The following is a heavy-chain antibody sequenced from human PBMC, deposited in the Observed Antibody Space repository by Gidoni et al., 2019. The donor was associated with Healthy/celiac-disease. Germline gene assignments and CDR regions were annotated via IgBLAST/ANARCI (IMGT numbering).Heavy chain of an antibody. CDR1: GFTFSTYS. J-gene: IGHJ4*02. CDR2: ISDDGSNK. D-gene: IGHD1-26*01. V-gene: IGHV3-30-3*01. CDR3: ARVSYTGIVGATTSCFDY. Sequence: QVQLVESGGGVVQAGSSLRLSCAASGFTFSTYSLHWVRQAPGKGLEWVAVISDDGSNKYYADSVKGRFTISRDNSKNTLYLQMNSLRAEDTAVYYCARVSYTGIVGATTSCFDYWGQGTLVTVSS.